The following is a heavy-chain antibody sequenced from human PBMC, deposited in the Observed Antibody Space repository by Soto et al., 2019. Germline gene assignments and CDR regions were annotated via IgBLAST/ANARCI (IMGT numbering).Heavy chain of an antibody. Sequence: SETLSLTCTVSGGSISSNVYYWGWIRQPPGKGLEWIESIYYSGSAYSSPSLKSRVSVSIDTSKNQFSLKLNSVTAADTAVYYCARARLSRSWWFDPWGQGTLVTVSS. CDR2: IYYSGSA. CDR1: GGSISSNVYY. D-gene: IGHD3-10*01. J-gene: IGHJ5*02. CDR3: ARARLSRSWWFDP. V-gene: IGHV4-39*07.